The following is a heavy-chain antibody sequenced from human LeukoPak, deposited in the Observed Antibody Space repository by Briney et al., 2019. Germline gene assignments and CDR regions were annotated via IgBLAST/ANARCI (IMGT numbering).Heavy chain of an antibody. D-gene: IGHD3-3*01. V-gene: IGHV3-7*01. Sequence: GGSLRLSCAASGFTFSSYWMSWVRQAPGKGLEWVANIKQDGSEKYYVDSVKGRFTISRDNAKNSLYLQMNSLRAEDTAVYYCASRTYYDFWSGYSPFDYWGLGTLVTVSS. J-gene: IGHJ4*02. CDR3: ASRTYYDFWSGYSPFDY. CDR1: GFTFSSYW. CDR2: IKQDGSEK.